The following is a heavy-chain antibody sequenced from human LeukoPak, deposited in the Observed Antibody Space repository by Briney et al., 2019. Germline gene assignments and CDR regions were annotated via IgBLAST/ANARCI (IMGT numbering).Heavy chain of an antibody. J-gene: IGHJ5*02. CDR2: TYYRSKWYN. D-gene: IGHD3-22*01. Sequence: SQTLSLTCAISGDSVSSNSAAWNWIRQSPSRGLEWLGRTYYRSKWYNDYAVSVKSRITINPDTSKNQFSLQLNSVTPEDTAVYYCARGLYYYDSSGPWFDPWGKGTLVTVSS. V-gene: IGHV6-1*01. CDR3: ARGLYYYDSSGPWFDP. CDR1: GDSVSSNSAA.